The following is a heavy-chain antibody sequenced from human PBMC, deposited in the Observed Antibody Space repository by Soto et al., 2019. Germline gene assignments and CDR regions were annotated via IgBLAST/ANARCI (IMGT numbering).Heavy chain of an antibody. CDR1: GDSISGYF. CDR3: ARGSEAWFDP. Sequence: SETLSLTCSVSGDSISGYFWSWIRQPPGKGLEWIGYVYSTEITNYNPSLKSRVAMSIDTSKNQFSLKVRSVAAADTAVYYCARGSEAWFDPWGQGTLVTVSS. CDR2: VYSTEIT. V-gene: IGHV4-59*01. J-gene: IGHJ5*02.